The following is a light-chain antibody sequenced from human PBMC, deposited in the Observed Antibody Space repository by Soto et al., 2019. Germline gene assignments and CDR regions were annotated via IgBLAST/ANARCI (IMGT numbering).Light chain of an antibody. CDR2: EGS. CDR1: SSDVGSYNL. CDR3: TSPTPGSLYV. J-gene: IGLJ1*01. Sequence: QSALAQPASVSGSPGQSITISCTGTSSDVGSYNLVSWYQQHPGKAPKLMIYEGSKRPSGVSNRFSGSKSGNTASLTISGLQAEDGADYFCTSPTPGSLYVFGTGTKVTVL. V-gene: IGLV2-14*02.